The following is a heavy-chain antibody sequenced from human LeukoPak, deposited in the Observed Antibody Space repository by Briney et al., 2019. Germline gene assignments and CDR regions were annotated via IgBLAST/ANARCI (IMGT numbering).Heavy chain of an antibody. V-gene: IGHV3-33*03. D-gene: IGHD1-26*01. CDR1: GFTLSSYG. CDR3: VKGGNVGAGGY. CDR2: IWYDGSDK. J-gene: IGHJ4*02. Sequence: PGGSLRLSCAASGFTLSSYGMHWVRQAPGKGLDWVAVIWYDGSDKYYTDSVKGRFTISRDNARNTLYLQMNNLRAEDTAVYYCVKGGNVGAGGYWGQGALVTVSS.